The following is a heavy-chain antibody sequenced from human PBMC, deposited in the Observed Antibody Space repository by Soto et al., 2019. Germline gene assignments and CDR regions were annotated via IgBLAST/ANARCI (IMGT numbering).Heavy chain of an antibody. CDR3: SRGSFGYYGP. Sequence: GGSLRLSCNFSGFRYSEHAMTWVRQAPGKGLEWVGFIRNTPYGGTTDYAASVRGRFTISRDDSASIAYLQMNSLKTEDSGLYYCSRGSFGYYGPWRPGTLVTVSS. D-gene: IGHD2-2*03. CDR1: GFRYSEHA. CDR2: IRNTPYGGTT. J-gene: IGHJ5*02. V-gene: IGHV3-49*04.